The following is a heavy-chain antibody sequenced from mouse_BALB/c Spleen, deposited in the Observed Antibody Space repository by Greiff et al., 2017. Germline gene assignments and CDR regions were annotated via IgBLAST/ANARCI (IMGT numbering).Heavy chain of an antibody. CDR1: GFTFRSNA. CDR3: ARGREGNYGFYFDY. CDR2: ISSGGST. V-gene: IGHV5-6-5*01. Sequence: EVKVEESGGGLVKPGGSLKLSCAASGFTFRSNAMSWVRQTPEKRLEWVASISSGGSTYYPDSVKGRFTISRDTARNILYLQMSSLRSEDTAMYYCARGREGNYGFYFDYWGQGTTLTVSS. D-gene: IGHD2-1*01. J-gene: IGHJ2*01.